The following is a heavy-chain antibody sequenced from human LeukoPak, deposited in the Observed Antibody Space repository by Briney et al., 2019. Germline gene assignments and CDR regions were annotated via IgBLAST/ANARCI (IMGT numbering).Heavy chain of an antibody. Sequence: GGSLRLSCAASGFTFSNYALHWVRQAPGKGLEWVAVISYDGSNKYYADSVKGRFTISRDNSENTLYLQMNSLRAEDTAVYYCARDPSRYNYPYFDYWGQGTLVTVSS. D-gene: IGHD5-12*01. CDR2: ISYDGSNK. V-gene: IGHV3-30*04. CDR3: ARDPSRYNYPYFDY. CDR1: GFTFSNYA. J-gene: IGHJ4*02.